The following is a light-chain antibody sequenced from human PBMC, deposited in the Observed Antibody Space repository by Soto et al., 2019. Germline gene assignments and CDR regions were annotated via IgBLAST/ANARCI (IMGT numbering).Light chain of an antibody. CDR2: AAS. CDR1: QSISSY. V-gene: IGKV1-39*01. CDR3: QQSYSTLT. J-gene: IGKJ4*01. Sequence: DIQMTRSPSSLSASVGDRVTITCRASQSISSYLNWYQQKPGKAPKLLIYAASSLQSGVPSRFSGSGSGTDFTLTISSLQPEDFATYYCQQSYSTLTFGGGTKVEMK.